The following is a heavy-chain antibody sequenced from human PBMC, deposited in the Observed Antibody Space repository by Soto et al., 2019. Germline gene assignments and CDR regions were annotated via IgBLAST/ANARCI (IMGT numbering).Heavy chain of an antibody. CDR1: GFTFGNYG. J-gene: IGHJ4*02. CDR3: AKDKGVFNWATSYFDY. Sequence: PGGSLRLSCTGSGFTFGNYGMHWVRQAPGKGLEWVALTSYDGNNEYYTDSVKGRFTISRDNSKNTLFLQMNSPRPEDTAVYYCAKDKGVFNWATSYFDYWGQGALVTVSS. V-gene: IGHV3-30*18. CDR2: TSYDGNNE. D-gene: IGHD1-1*01.